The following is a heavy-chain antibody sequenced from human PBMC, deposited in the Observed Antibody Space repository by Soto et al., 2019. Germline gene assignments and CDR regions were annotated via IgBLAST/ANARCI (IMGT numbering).Heavy chain of an antibody. Sequence: SQTLSLTCAISGDSVSSNSAAWNWIRLSPSRGLEWLARTYYRSRWYNDYAVSVRSRITVNPDTSKNQFSLQLTSVTPEDTAVYYCAGTTSHQWFYMDVWGKGTTVTVSS. V-gene: IGHV6-1*01. J-gene: IGHJ6*03. CDR1: GDSVSSNSAA. CDR2: TYYRSRWYN. D-gene: IGHD1-7*01. CDR3: AGTTSHQWFYMDV.